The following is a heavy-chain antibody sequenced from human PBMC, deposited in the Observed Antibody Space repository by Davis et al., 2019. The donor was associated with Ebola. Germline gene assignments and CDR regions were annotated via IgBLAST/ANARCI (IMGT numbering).Heavy chain of an antibody. CDR2: INAGNGNT. CDR3: ARDQVPFLEWLSGFDP. Sequence: ASVKVSCKASGYTFTSYAMHWVRQAPGQRLEWMGWINAGNGNTKYSQKFQGRVTITRDTSASTAYMELSSLRSEDTAVYYCARDQVPFLEWLSGFDPWGQGTLVTVSS. CDR1: GYTFTSYA. D-gene: IGHD3-3*01. J-gene: IGHJ5*02. V-gene: IGHV1-3*01.